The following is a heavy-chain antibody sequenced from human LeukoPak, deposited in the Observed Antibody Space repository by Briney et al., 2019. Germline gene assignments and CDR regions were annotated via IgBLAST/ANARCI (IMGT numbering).Heavy chain of an antibody. CDR1: GFTFSNAW. J-gene: IGHJ4*02. CDR2: IKSKTDGGTT. Sequence: GGSLRLSCAASGFTFSNAWMSWVRQAPGKGLEWVGRIKSKTDGGTTDYAAPVKGRFTISRDDSKNTLYLQMNSLKTEDTAVYYCTTGRCSGGGCYSGCYWGQGTLVTVSS. D-gene: IGHD2-15*01. CDR3: TTGRCSGGGCYSGCY. V-gene: IGHV3-15*01.